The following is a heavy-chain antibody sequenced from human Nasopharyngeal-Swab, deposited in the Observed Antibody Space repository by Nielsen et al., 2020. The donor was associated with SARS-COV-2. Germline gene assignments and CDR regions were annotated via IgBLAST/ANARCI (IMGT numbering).Heavy chain of an antibody. Sequence: GSLRLSCAASGFTLSNYAMSWVRQAPGKGLEWVAVISYDGSNKYYADSVKGRFTISRDNSKNTLYLQMNSLRAEDTAVYYCARGPGSYFDYWGQGTLVTVSS. V-gene: IGHV3-30-3*01. CDR3: ARGPGSYFDY. D-gene: IGHD3-10*01. CDR2: ISYDGSNK. CDR1: GFTLSNYA. J-gene: IGHJ4*02.